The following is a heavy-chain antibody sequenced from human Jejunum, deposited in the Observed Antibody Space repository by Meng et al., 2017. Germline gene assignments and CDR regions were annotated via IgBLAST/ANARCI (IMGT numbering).Heavy chain of an antibody. CDR2: TYHSGST. V-gene: IGHV4-39*07. D-gene: IGHD3-22*01. CDR1: GASISSSTYY. CDR3: ARDPTYYFDTSCYLGPRPPAFDI. Sequence: SETLSLTCTVSGASISSSTYYWGWIRQPPGKGLEWIGSTYHSGSTYYNPSLNSRVTISLDTSKNQFSLKLTSLSAADTAVYFCARDPTYYFDTSCYLGPRPPAFDIWGQGTMVTVSS. J-gene: IGHJ3*02.